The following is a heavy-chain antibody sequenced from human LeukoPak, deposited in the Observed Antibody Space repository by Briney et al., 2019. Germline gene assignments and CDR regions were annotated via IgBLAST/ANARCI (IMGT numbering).Heavy chain of an antibody. Sequence: GGSLRLSCAASGFTFSSYAMNWVRQAPGKGLEWVAGISSGARTFHAESVKGRFTISRDKSKDTLYLQMNSLRAEDTAVYDCAKDATASPYFHWFDNWGQGTQVIVSS. CDR2: ISSGART. D-gene: IGHD3-9*01. CDR3: AKDATASPYFHWFDN. J-gene: IGHJ4*02. CDR1: GFTFSSYA. V-gene: IGHV3-23*01.